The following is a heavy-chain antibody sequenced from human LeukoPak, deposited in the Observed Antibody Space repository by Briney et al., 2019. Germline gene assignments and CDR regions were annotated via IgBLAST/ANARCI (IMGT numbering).Heavy chain of an antibody. D-gene: IGHD2-21*01. J-gene: IGHJ5*02. CDR3: GKDRYYAIRGRPDP. V-gene: IGHV3-53*05. CDR1: GFTVSSNY. Sequence: GGSLRLSCAASGFTVSSNYMSWVRQAPGKGLEWVSVIYSGGSTYYADSVKGRFTVSRDNSKDTLYLQLNSLTTEDTAVYYCGKDRYYAIRGRPDPWAQGPLFTVYS. CDR2: IYSGGST.